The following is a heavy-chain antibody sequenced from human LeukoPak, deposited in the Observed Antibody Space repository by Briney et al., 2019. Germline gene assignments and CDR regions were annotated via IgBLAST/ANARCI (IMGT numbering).Heavy chain of an antibody. Sequence: PSETLSLTCTVSGGSISSSSYYWGWIRQPPGKGLEWIGSIYHSGSTYYNPSLKSRVTISVDTSKNQFSLKLSSVTAADTAVYYCARGVARSSKFHFSYYFDYWGQGTLVSVSS. CDR3: ARGVARSSKFHFSYYFDY. J-gene: IGHJ4*02. CDR2: IYHSGST. V-gene: IGHV4-39*07. CDR1: GGSISSSSYY. D-gene: IGHD6-6*01.